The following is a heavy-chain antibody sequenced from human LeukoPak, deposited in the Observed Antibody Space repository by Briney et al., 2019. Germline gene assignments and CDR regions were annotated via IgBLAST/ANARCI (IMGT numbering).Heavy chain of an antibody. D-gene: IGHD3-22*01. J-gene: IGHJ4*02. V-gene: IGHV1-24*01. CDR3: ATGAIVFDY. CDR2: VGHEDGTT. CDR1: GSTLSKIS. Sequence: GASVRVSCKVSGSTLSKISIDWVRQAPGKGPECMGSVGHEDGTTIHAQKFQGRFNMTVDTATDTAYMEMSSLMSEDTAIYYCATGAIVFDYWGQGTLVTVSS.